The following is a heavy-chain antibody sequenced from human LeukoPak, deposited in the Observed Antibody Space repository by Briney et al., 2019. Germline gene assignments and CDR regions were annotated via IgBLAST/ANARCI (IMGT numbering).Heavy chain of an antibody. CDR2: ISGSGGST. CDR1: GFTFSSYA. J-gene: IGHJ3*02. D-gene: IGHD1-26*01. CDR3: EKVGGLLDAFDI. V-gene: IGHV3-23*01. Sequence: PGGSLRLSCAASGFTFSSYAMSWVRQAPGKGLEWVSAISGSGGSTYYADSVKGRFTISRDNSKNTLYLQMNSLRAEDTAVYYCEKVGGLLDAFDISGQGTMVTVFS.